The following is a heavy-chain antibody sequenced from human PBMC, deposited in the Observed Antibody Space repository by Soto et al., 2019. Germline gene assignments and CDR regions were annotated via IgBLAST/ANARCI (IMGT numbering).Heavy chain of an antibody. V-gene: IGHV1-18*01. CDR1: GYTFTSYG. D-gene: IGHD2-15*01. CDR2: SSTYNGNT. J-gene: IGHJ4*02. Sequence: QVQLVQSGAEVKKPGASVKVSCKASGYTFTSYGINWVRQAPGQGLEWMGWSSTYNGNTNYAQKFQGRVTVTTDTSTTTAYMELRSVRSDDTAIYYCAIGFTSCSGGSGPDYWGQGTLVTVSS. CDR3: AIGFTSCSGGSGPDY.